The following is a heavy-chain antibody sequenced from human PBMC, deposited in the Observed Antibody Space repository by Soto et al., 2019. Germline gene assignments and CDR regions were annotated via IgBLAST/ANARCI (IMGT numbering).Heavy chain of an antibody. V-gene: IGHV3-74*01. CDR1: GFTFSSYA. D-gene: IGHD3-16*01. CDR2: INSDGSST. Sequence: PGGSLRLSCAASGFTFSSYAMHWVRQAPGKGLVWVSRINSDGSSTTYADSVKGRFTISRDNAKNSLYLQMNSLRAEDTALYYCAKDSTLGGWGGMDVWGQGTTVTVSS. CDR3: AKDSTLGGWGGMDV. J-gene: IGHJ6*02.